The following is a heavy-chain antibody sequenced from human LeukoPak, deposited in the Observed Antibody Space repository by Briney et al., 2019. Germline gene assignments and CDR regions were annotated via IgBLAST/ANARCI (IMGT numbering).Heavy chain of an antibody. CDR1: GDTFSSYA. Sequence: ASVKVSCKASGDTFSSYAIHWVRLAPGQRLEWMGWIHSGNGNTKYSQKFQGRVTFTRDTSASTTYMELNSLRSEDTAVYYCARGFRLSAIEDWFDPWGQGTLVTVSS. CDR3: ARGFRLSAIEDWFDP. CDR2: IHSGNGNT. J-gene: IGHJ5*02. V-gene: IGHV1-3*01. D-gene: IGHD2-2*02.